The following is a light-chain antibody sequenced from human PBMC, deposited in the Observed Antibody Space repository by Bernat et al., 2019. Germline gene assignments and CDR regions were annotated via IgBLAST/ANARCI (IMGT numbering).Light chain of an antibody. V-gene: IGLV1-44*01. CDR1: SSNIGSNT. CDR2: TNN. CDR3: AAWDDSRNGPV. Sequence: QSVLTQPPSASGTPGQRVTISCSGSSSNIGSNTVNWYQQLPGTATKLLIYTNNQRPSGVPDRFPGSRSGTSASLAIRGLQSEDEADYYCAAWDDSRNGPVFGGGTKLTVL. J-gene: IGLJ3*02.